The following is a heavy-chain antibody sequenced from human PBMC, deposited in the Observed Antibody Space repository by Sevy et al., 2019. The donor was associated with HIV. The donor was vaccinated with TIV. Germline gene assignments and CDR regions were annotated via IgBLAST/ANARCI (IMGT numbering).Heavy chain of an antibody. Sequence: SLRLSCAASGFTFDDYAMHWVRQAPGKGLEWVSGISWNSGSIGYADSLKGRFTISRDNAKNSLNLQMNSLRAEDPALYYCAKDMGSFGVVIEKYYYYGMDVWGQGTTVTVSS. D-gene: IGHD3-3*01. CDR3: AKDMGSFGVVIEKYYYYGMDV. V-gene: IGHV3-9*01. CDR2: ISWNSGSI. CDR1: GFTFDDYA. J-gene: IGHJ6*02.